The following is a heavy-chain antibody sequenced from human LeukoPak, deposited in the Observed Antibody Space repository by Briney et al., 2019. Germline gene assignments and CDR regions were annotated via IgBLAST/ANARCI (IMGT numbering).Heavy chain of an antibody. CDR1: GYTFTSYY. J-gene: IGHJ4*02. D-gene: IGHD4-17*01. Sequence: ASVKVSCKASGYTFTSYYMRWVRQAPGQGLEWMGIINPSGGSTSYAQKFQGRVTMTRDTSTSTVYMELSSLRSEDTAVYYCARDINTVTPNGGFDYWGQGTLVTVSS. CDR2: INPSGGST. V-gene: IGHV1-46*01. CDR3: ARDINTVTPNGGFDY.